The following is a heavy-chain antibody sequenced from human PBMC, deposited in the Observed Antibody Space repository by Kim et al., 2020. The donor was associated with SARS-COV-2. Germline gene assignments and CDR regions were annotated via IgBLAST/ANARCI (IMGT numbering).Heavy chain of an antibody. CDR2: ISKNGDNT. CDR1: GLTFDNYA. D-gene: IGHD2-2*01. CDR3: TKERYGTSSKCPFDY. V-gene: IGHV3-23*01. J-gene: IGHJ4*02. Sequence: GGSLRLSCVGYGLTFDNYAMSWVRQAPGKGLEWVSAISKNGDNTYYADYVRGRFTISRDNSKNTLYLQMNSLSPEDTAVYYCTKERYGTSSKCPFDYWGQATLVTVSS.